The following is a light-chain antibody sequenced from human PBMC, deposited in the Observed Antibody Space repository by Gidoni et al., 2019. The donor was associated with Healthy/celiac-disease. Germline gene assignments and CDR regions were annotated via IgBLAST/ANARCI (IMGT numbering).Light chain of an antibody. J-gene: IGKJ3*01. CDR3: QQYNSYPIFT. CDR1: QSISSW. V-gene: IGKV1-5*01. Sequence: DIQMTQSPSTLSASVGDRVTITCRASQSISSWLAWYQQKPGKAPKLLIYDASSLESGVPSRFSGSGSGTEFTLTISSLQPDDFATYYCQQYNSYPIFTFGPGTKVEIK. CDR2: DAS.